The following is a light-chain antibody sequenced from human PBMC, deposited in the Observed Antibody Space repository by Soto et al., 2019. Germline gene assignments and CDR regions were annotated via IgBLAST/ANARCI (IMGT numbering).Light chain of an antibody. Sequence: QSALTQPASVSGSPGQSITISCTGTSSDVCGYNYVSWYQQHPGKAPKLMIFEVNNRPSGVSNRFSGSKSGITASLTISGLQADDEADYYCSSYTSSSTLVFGGGTKLTVL. V-gene: IGLV2-14*01. CDR2: EVN. CDR1: SSDVCGYNY. CDR3: SSYTSSSTLV. J-gene: IGLJ2*01.